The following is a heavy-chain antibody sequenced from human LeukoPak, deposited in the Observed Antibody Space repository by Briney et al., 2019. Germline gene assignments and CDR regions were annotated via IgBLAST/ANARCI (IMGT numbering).Heavy chain of an antibody. D-gene: IGHD6-13*01. J-gene: IGHJ3*02. CDR1: GGSFSGYY. Sequence: PSETLSLTCAVYGGSFSGYYWGWIRQPPGKGLEWIGSISYSGSTHYNPSLKSRVTISVDTSKNQFSLRLSSVTAADTAVYYCARDLYSSRTNDAFVIWGQGTMLTISS. V-gene: IGHV4-34*01. CDR2: ISYSGST. CDR3: ARDLYSSRTNDAFVI.